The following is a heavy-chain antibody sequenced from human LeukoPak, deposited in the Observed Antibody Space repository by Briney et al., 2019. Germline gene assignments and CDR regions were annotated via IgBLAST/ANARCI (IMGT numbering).Heavy chain of an antibody. CDR3: AKGGNDYYYYGMDV. CDR1: GFTFSSYA. Sequence: GGSLRLSCAASGFTFSSYAMHWVRQAPGKGLEWVSVISYDGSNKYYADSVKGRFTISRDNSKNTLHLQMNSLRAEDTAVYYCAKGGNDYYYYGMDVWGQGTTVTVSS. D-gene: IGHD3-10*01. V-gene: IGHV3-30*04. J-gene: IGHJ6*02. CDR2: ISYDGSNK.